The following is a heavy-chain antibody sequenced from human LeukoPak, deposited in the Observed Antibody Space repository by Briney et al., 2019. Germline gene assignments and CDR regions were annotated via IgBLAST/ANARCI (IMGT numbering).Heavy chain of an antibody. CDR3: VRVRHGDCFDF. CDR1: GFPFRNLY. Sequence: GGSLRLSCTASGFPFRNLYMDWVRQAPGKGLEWVGRIRNEANGYTSDYATSVKGRFTISRDDSKNSMFLQMNSLKTEDTAVYYCVRVRHGDCFDFWGQGTLVTVSS. CDR2: IRNEANGYTS. J-gene: IGHJ4*02. V-gene: IGHV3-72*01. D-gene: IGHD4-17*01.